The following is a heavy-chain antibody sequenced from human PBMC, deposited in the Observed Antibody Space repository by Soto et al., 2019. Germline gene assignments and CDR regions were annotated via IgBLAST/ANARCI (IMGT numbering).Heavy chain of an antibody. CDR2: IHWDGYT. D-gene: IGHD2-21*02. CDR3: VRSHTCGSDCYQNWFDP. J-gene: IGHJ5*02. V-gene: IGHV3-53*02. Sequence: EVQLVETGGGLIQAGGSLRLSCAISGFSVRDNFMSWVRQAPGKGLEWVSVIHWDGYTHYADSVKGRFAVSRDNSKNTLYLQMNSLRAEDTAVYYCVRSHTCGSDCYQNWFDPWGQGTLVTVSS. CDR1: GFSVRDNF.